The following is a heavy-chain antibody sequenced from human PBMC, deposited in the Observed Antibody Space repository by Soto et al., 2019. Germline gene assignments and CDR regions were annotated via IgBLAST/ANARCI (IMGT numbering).Heavy chain of an antibody. Sequence: QVQLVQSGAEVKKPGSSVKVSCKASGGTFSSYAISWVRQAPGQGLEWMGGIIPIFGTANYAQKFQGIVTITADESTSTAYMELSSLRSEDTDVYYCAILTPIPPTPSLSNWFDPWGQGTLVTVSS. V-gene: IGHV1-69*01. CDR2: IIPIFGTA. CDR1: GGTFSSYA. J-gene: IGHJ5*02. CDR3: AILTPIPPTPSLSNWFDP. D-gene: IGHD2-8*01.